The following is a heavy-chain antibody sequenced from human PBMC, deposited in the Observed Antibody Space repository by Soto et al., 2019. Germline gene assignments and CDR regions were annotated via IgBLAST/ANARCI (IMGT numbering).Heavy chain of an antibody. CDR2: ISYDGSNK. Sequence: GGSLRLSCAASGFTFSSYAMHWVRQAPGKGLEWVAVISYDGSNKYYADSVKGRFTISRDNSKNTLYLQMNSLRAEDTAVYYCARDFWSGYVYYGMDVWGQGTTVTVSS. CDR3: ARDFWSGYVYYGMDV. D-gene: IGHD3-3*01. CDR1: GFTFSSYA. J-gene: IGHJ6*02. V-gene: IGHV3-30-3*01.